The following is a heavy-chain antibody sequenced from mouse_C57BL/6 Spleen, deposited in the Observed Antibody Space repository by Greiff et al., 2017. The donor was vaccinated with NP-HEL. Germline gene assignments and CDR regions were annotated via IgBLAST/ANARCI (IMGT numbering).Heavy chain of an antibody. CDR3: ARDYYGRNYFDY. Sequence: QVQLQQSGAELVRPGTSVKVSCKASGYAFTNYLIEWVKQRPGQGLEWIGVINPGSGGTNYNEKFKGKATLTADKSSSTAYMQLSSLTSEDSAVYFCARDYYGRNYFDYWGQGTTLTVSS. CDR1: GYAFTNYL. D-gene: IGHD1-1*01. V-gene: IGHV1-54*01. J-gene: IGHJ2*01. CDR2: INPGSGGT.